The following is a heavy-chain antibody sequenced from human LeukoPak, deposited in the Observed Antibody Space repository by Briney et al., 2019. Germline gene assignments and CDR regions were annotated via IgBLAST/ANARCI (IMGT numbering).Heavy chain of an antibody. CDR3: ARGGETAARLFVD. Sequence: PSETLSLTCTVSGGSISISSDYWGWIRQPPGKGLEWFGEINHSGSTNYNPSLKSRVTMSVDTAKNQFSLKLSSVTAADTAVYYCARGGETAARLFVDWGQGTLVTVSS. J-gene: IGHJ4*02. CDR2: INHSGST. V-gene: IGHV4-39*07. CDR1: GGSISISSDY. D-gene: IGHD6-6*01.